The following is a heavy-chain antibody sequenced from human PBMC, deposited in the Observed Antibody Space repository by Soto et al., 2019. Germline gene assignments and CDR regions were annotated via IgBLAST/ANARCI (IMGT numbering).Heavy chain of an antibody. CDR1: GFTFTSYA. J-gene: IGHJ4*02. D-gene: IGHD3-22*01. CDR3: AAAHYYDSSGYYFPALDY. Sequence: ASVKVSCKASGFTFTSYAVQWVRQARGQRLEWIGWIVVGSGNTNYAKKFQERVTITRDMSTSTAYMELSSLRSEDTAVYYCAAAHYYDSSGYYFPALDYWGQGTLVTVSS. V-gene: IGHV1-58*01. CDR2: IVVGSGNT.